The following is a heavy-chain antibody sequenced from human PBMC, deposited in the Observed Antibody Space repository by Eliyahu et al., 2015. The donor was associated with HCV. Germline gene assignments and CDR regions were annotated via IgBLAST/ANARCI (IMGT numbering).Heavy chain of an antibody. CDR1: GGPFIXXV. Sequence: QVQLVQSGAXVKKPGSSVRVSCTAXGGPFIXXVIXWVRQAPGQGLEWMGRIVPVLXAANYAQKLEGRVAITADPSTNTVYMDLRGLRSEDTATYYCARSLINSTNWYGMNWFFDVWGRGTLVTVSS. J-gene: IGHJ2*01. CDR2: IVPVLXAA. V-gene: IGHV1-69*08. CDR3: ARSLINSTNWYGMNWFFDV. D-gene: IGHD2/OR15-2a*01.